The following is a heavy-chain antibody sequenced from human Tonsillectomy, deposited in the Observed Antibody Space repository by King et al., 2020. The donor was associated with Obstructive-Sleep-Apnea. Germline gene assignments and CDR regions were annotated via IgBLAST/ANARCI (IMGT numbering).Heavy chain of an antibody. D-gene: IGHD1-1*01. V-gene: IGHV3-21*01. J-gene: IGHJ3*02. CDR1: GFIFDSYT. CDR3: ASAWSDAFDI. CDR2: ISSGSSYI. Sequence: VQLVESGGGLVKPGGCLRLSCAASGFIFDSYTLNWVRQAPGKGLEWVSSISSGSSYIYYADSVKGRFTISRDNANNSLSLHMNSLRAEDAAVYYCASAWSDAFDIWGQGTLVSVSS.